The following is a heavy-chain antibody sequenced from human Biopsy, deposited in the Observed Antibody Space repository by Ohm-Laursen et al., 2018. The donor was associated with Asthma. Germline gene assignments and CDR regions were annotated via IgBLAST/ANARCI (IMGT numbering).Heavy chain of an antibody. Sequence: TLSLTCTVSYGSITSGGYYWTWIRQHPGKCLEWIGFIYYSGSTYYNPSLKSRVSISIDTSKNQFSLKLSSVTAAETAVYYCARAQDYYDSRGYYRSFDYWGQGTLVTVSS. CDR1: YGSITSGGYY. D-gene: IGHD3-22*01. V-gene: IGHV4-31*03. J-gene: IGHJ4*02. CDR3: ARAQDYYDSRGYYRSFDY. CDR2: IYYSGST.